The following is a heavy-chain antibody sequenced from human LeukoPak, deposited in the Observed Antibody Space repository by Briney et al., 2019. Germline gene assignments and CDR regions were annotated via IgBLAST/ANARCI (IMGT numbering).Heavy chain of an antibody. CDR2: IYYSGST. V-gene: IGHV4-61*01. Sequence: SEILSLTCAVSGVSISSSNWWSWIRQPPGKGLEWIGYIYYSGSTNYNPSLNSRVTISVDTSKNQFSLRLSSVTPADTAVYYCARAPYYDSSGYYYWLDIWGQGTMVTVSS. CDR1: GVSISSSNW. J-gene: IGHJ3*02. CDR3: ARAPYYDSSGYYYWLDI. D-gene: IGHD3-22*01.